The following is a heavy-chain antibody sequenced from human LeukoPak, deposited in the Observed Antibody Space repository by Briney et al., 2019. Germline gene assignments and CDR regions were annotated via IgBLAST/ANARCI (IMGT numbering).Heavy chain of an antibody. CDR2: ISGSGGST. V-gene: IGHV3-23*01. J-gene: IGHJ4*02. Sequence: GGSRRLSCAASGFTFSSYAMSWVRQAPGKGLEWVSAISGSGGSTYYADSVKGRFTISRDNSKNTLYPQMNSLRAEDTAVYYCARGSGSYLSGGGYWGQGTLVTVSS. CDR1: GFTFSSYA. D-gene: IGHD3-10*01. CDR3: ARGSGSYLSGGGY.